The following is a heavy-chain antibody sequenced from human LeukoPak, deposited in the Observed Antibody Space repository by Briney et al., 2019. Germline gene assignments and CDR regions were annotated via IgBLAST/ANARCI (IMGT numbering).Heavy chain of an antibody. V-gene: IGHV3-23*01. CDR2: ISGSGGST. J-gene: IGHJ3*02. CDR1: GFTFSNYA. CDR3: ARGGATVVSDDTFDI. Sequence: GGSLRLSCVASGFTFSNYAMGWVRQAPGKGREWVSAISGSGGSTYYADSVKGRFTISRDNAKNSLYLQMNSLRAEDTAVYYCARGGATVVSDDTFDIWGQGTMVTVSS. D-gene: IGHD4-23*01.